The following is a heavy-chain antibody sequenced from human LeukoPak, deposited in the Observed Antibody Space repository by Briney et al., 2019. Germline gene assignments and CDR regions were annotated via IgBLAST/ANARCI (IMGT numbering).Heavy chain of an antibody. CDR1: GFTFDDYA. Sequence: GGSLRLSCEASGFTFDDYAMHWVRQAPGKGLEWVSGISWNSGSIDYADSVKGRFTISRDNAKNSLYLQMNSLRAEDTALYYCAKGSGSYDFDYWGQGTLVTVSS. CDR3: AKGSGSYDFDY. V-gene: IGHV3-9*01. D-gene: IGHD1-26*01. J-gene: IGHJ4*02. CDR2: ISWNSGSI.